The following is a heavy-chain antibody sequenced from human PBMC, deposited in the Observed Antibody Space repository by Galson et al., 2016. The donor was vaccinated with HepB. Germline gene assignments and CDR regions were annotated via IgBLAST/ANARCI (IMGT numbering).Heavy chain of an antibody. CDR1: GYSFTSYW. Sequence: QSGAEVKKPGESLKISCKGSGYSFTSYWIGWVRQMPGKGLEWMGSIYPDDSDTRYSPSFQGQVTISADKSISTAYLQWSSLKASDTATDYCARLGGRLCNGGGCYSGWVDPWGQGTLVTVSS. J-gene: IGHJ5*02. CDR3: ARLGGRLCNGGGCYSGWVDP. V-gene: IGHV5-51*01. D-gene: IGHD2-15*01. CDR2: IYPDDSDT.